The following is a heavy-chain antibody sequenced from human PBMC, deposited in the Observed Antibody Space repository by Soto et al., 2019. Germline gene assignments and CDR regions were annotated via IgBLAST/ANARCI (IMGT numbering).Heavy chain of an antibody. D-gene: IGHD2-15*01. V-gene: IGHV1-69*13. CDR1: CVRFSSYG. CDR2: LIPIFVTA. J-gene: IGHJ6*02. CDR3: ARGRARYAHPGPPEFYYYYIGKDV. Sequence: SVQVCCNASCVRFSSYGISWVRQAPGQGHEWMGGLIPIFVTANYGQRFQGSVTITADASTSTAYLELSRLRSEDTALYYCARGRARYAHPGPPEFYYYYIGKDVWLRVTTGT.